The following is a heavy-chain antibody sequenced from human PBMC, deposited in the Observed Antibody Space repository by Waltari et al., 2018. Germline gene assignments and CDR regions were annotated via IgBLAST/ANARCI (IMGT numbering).Heavy chain of an antibody. CDR3: AAGRYSSSSVGY. D-gene: IGHD6-6*01. J-gene: IGHJ4*02. Sequence: EVQLVESGGGLVQPGRSLRLSCAASGFTFDDYAMHWLRQAPGQGLEWVSGISWNSGSIGYADSVKGRFTISRDNAKNSLYLQMNSLRAEDTALYYCAAGRYSSSSVGYWGQGTLVTVSS. CDR1: GFTFDDYA. CDR2: ISWNSGSI. V-gene: IGHV3-9*01.